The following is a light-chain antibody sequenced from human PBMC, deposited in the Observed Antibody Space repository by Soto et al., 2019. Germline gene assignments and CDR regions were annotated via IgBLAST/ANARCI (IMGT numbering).Light chain of an antibody. Sequence: EIVLTQSPGTLSLSPGERATLSCRASQSVSSSYLAWYQQKPGQAPRLLIYGASSRATGIPDRCSGSGSGTDFTLTISRLEPEDFAVYYCQQYARSRWTFGQGTKVEIK. CDR3: QQYARSRWT. V-gene: IGKV3-20*01. J-gene: IGKJ1*01. CDR2: GAS. CDR1: QSVSSSY.